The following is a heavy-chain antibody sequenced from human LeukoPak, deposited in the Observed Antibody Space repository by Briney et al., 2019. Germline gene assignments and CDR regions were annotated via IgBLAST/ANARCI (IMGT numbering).Heavy chain of an antibody. D-gene: IGHD2-21*02. CDR2: ISSSGSTI. Sequence: PGGSLRLSCAASGFTFSDYYMSWIRQAPGKGLEWVSYISSSGSTIYYADSVKGRFTISRDNAKNSLYLQMNSLRAEDTAVYYCAREEHIVVVTAIAGEFDYWGQGTLVTVSS. CDR1: GFTFSDYY. V-gene: IGHV3-11*01. CDR3: AREEHIVVVTAIAGEFDY. J-gene: IGHJ4*02.